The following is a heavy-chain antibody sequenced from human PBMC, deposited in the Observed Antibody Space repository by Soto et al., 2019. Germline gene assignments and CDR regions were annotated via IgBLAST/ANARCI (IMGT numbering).Heavy chain of an antibody. CDR3: ARGWGMITFAGVSSP. CDR1: GGSISSSSYY. D-gene: IGHD3-16*01. J-gene: IGHJ5*02. V-gene: IGHV4-39*01. CDR2: IYYSGST. Sequence: QLQLQESGPGLVKPSETLSLTCTVSGGSISSSSYYWGWIRQPPGKGLEWIGSIYYSGSTYYNPSLKSRVTISVDTSKNQFSLKLSSVTAADTAVYYCARGWGMITFAGVSSPWGQGTLVTVSS.